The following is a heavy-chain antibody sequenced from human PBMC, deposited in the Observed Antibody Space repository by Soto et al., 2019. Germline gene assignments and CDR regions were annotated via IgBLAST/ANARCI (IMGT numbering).Heavy chain of an antibody. Sequence: ASVKVSCKASGYTFTSYDINWVRQATGQGLEWMGWMNPNSGNTGYAQKFQGRVTMARNTSISTAYMELSSLRSEDTAVYYCARVGALMVRWDPWGQGTLVTVSS. CDR2: MNPNSGNT. V-gene: IGHV1-8*01. D-gene: IGHD3-10*01. CDR1: GYTFTSYD. J-gene: IGHJ5*02. CDR3: ARVGALMVRWDP.